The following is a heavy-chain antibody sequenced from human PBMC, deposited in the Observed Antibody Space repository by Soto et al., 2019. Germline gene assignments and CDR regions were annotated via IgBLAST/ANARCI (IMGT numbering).Heavy chain of an antibody. D-gene: IGHD3-3*01. CDR1: GFTFSSYG. Sequence: QVQLVESGGGVVQPGRSLRLSCAASGFTFSSYGMHWVRQAPGKGLEWVAVISYDGSNKYYADSVKGRFTISRDNSKNTLHLQVNSLRAEDTAVYYCAKDAYYDFWSGYYPDLNWFDPWGQGNLDTVSS. J-gene: IGHJ5*02. CDR2: ISYDGSNK. V-gene: IGHV3-30*18. CDR3: AKDAYYDFWSGYYPDLNWFDP.